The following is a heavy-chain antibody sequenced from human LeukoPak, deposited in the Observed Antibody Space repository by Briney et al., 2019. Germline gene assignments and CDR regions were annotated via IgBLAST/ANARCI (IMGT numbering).Heavy chain of an antibody. D-gene: IGHD5-18*01. CDR3: AKVDTAMVPYYYYYMDV. Sequence: GGSLRLSCAASGFTFSSYGMHWVRQAPGKGLEWVAVISYDGSNKYYADSVKGRFTISRDNSKNTLYLQMNSLRAEDTAVYYCAKVDTAMVPYYYYYMDVWGKGTTVTVSS. V-gene: IGHV3-30*18. CDR2: ISYDGSNK. J-gene: IGHJ6*03. CDR1: GFTFSSYG.